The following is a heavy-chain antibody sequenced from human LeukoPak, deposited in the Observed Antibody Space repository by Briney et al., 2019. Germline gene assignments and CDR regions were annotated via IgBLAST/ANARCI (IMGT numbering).Heavy chain of an antibody. CDR3: ARDQLVDIVATVGYYFDY. Sequence: SSVKVSCTASGGTFTSYAISWVRQAPGQGLEWMGRIIPILGIANYAQKFQGRVTITADKSTSTAYMELSSLRSEDTAVYYCARDQLVDIVATVGYYFDYWGQGTLVTVSS. D-gene: IGHD5-12*01. J-gene: IGHJ4*02. CDR1: GGTFTSYA. V-gene: IGHV1-69*04. CDR2: IIPILGIA.